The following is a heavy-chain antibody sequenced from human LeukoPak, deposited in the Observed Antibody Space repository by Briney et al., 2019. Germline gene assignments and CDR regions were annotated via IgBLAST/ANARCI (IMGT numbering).Heavy chain of an antibody. CDR2: ISYDGSDK. CDR3: ARSLRVRGVPDYMDV. Sequence: GGSLRLSCAASGFTFSSYAMYWVRQAPDKGLEWVAVISYDGSDKFYADSVKGRFTISRDSSKNTLYLQMNSLRPEDTAVYYCARSLRVRGVPDYMDVWGKGTTVTISS. D-gene: IGHD3-10*01. V-gene: IGHV3-30*04. J-gene: IGHJ6*03. CDR1: GFTFSSYA.